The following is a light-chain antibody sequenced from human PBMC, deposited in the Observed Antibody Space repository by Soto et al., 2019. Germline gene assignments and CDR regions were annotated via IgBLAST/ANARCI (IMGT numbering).Light chain of an antibody. J-gene: IGLJ1*01. CDR1: SSDVGGYNY. CDR2: EVS. CDR3: SSFAGNNNRGV. Sequence: QSALTQPPSASASPGQSVTISCTGTSSDVGGYNYVSWYQQRPGKAPKLMIYEVSQRPSGVPDRFSGSKSGNTATLTVSGLQAGDEADYYCSSFAGNNNRGVFGSGTKLTVL. V-gene: IGLV2-8*01.